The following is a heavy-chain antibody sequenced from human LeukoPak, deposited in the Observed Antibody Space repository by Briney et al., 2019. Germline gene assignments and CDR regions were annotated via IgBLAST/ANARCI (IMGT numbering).Heavy chain of an antibody. Sequence: GGSLRLSCEASGFTISDNYVTWVRQAPGKELEWVSVIYTSGITYFADSVKGRFSISRDNSKNTVYLQMNSLRGEDSAVYYCARDWPHCSSTSCYFYMDVWGRGTTVTVSS. CDR1: GFTISDNY. D-gene: IGHD2-2*01. J-gene: IGHJ6*03. CDR3: ARDWPHCSSTSCYFYMDV. V-gene: IGHV3-66*03. CDR2: IYTSGIT.